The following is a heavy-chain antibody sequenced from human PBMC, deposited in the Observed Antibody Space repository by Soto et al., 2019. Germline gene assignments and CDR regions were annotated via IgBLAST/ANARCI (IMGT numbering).Heavy chain of an antibody. CDR3: ARGGLFYNSPRCTHNFYYMDV. CDR1: GYTFTSYD. D-gene: IGHD3-10*01. J-gene: IGHJ6*03. V-gene: IGHV1-8*01. Sequence: QLQLVQSGAEVKKPGASVKVSCKASGYTFTSYDINWVRQATGQGPERMGWLNPNSGNRRYAQKLQGRVTMTRDTSTNTAYMELSSLEPEDTAVYYCARGGLFYNSPRCTHNFYYMDVWGRGTTVAVSS. CDR2: LNPNSGNR.